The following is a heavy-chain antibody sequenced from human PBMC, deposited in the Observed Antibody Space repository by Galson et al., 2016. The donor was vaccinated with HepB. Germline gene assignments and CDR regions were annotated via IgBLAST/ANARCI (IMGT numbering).Heavy chain of an antibody. D-gene: IGHD5-18*01. CDR1: GDSVSSTSAA. Sequence: CAISGDSVSSTSAAWNWIRQSPSRGLEWLGRTYYRSKWYNDYAISLKSRITINADISKNQFSLQLTSVTPEDTAVYYCVRDRGRGYTYVEFDFWAQGTLVIASS. J-gene: IGHJ4*02. CDR3: VRDRGRGYTYVEFDF. CDR2: TYYRSKWYN. V-gene: IGHV6-1*01.